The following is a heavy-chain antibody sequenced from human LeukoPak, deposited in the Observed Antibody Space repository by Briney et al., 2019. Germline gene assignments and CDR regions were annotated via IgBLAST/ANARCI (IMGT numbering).Heavy chain of an antibody. J-gene: IGHJ4*02. CDR1: GYTLTELS. V-gene: IGHV1-24*01. CDR2: FDPEDGET. Sequence: ASVKVSCKVSGYTLTELSMHWVRQAPGKGLEWMGGFDPEDGETIYAQKFQGRVTMTEDTSTDTAYMKLSSLRSEDTAVYYCATVPGPFSVTPYYFDYWGQGTLVTVSS. D-gene: IGHD4-17*01. CDR3: ATVPGPFSVTPYYFDY.